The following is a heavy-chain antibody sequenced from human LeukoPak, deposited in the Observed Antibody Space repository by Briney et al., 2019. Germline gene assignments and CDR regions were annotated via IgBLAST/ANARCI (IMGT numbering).Heavy chain of an antibody. CDR2: IYAGGGT. D-gene: IGHD6-19*01. V-gene: IGHV3-66*01. CDR1: GFTVSGNY. Sequence: GGSLRLSCGASGFTVSGNYMTWVRQAPGKGLEWVSLIYAGGGTYYADSVKGRFTISRDNSKNTLYLQMNSLRAEDTAVYYCARDRSVDGDLDYWGQGTLVTVSS. CDR3: ARDRSVDGDLDY. J-gene: IGHJ4*02.